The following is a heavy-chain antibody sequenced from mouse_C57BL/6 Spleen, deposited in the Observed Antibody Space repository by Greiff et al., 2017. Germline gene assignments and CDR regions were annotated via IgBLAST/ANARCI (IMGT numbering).Heavy chain of an antibody. CDR3: TSGTTVVATEYYFDY. CDR2: IRNKANNHAT. CDR1: GFTFCDAW. V-gene: IGHV6-6*01. J-gene: IGHJ2*01. Sequence: EVKLEESGGGLVQPGGSMKLSCAASGFTFCDAWMDWVRQSPEKGLEWVAEIRNKANNHATYYAESVKGRFTITRDDAKSSVYLQMNSLRAEATCIYYCTSGTTVVATEYYFDYWGQGTTLTVSS. D-gene: IGHD1-1*01.